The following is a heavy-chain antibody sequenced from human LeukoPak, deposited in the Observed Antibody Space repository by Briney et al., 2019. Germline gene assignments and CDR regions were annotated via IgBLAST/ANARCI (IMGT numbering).Heavy chain of an antibody. J-gene: IGHJ4*02. CDR3: VAAGGNRS. Sequence: GGSLRLSCVASGFMFSHYGMTWVRQAPGKGLEWVATISSFGTVYADSVKGRFTISRDNSKNTLYLQMNSLRGDDSGLYYCVAAGGNRSWSQGSPVTVSS. CDR2: ISSFGT. D-gene: IGHD2/OR15-2a*01. CDR1: GFMFSHYG. V-gene: IGHV3-23*01.